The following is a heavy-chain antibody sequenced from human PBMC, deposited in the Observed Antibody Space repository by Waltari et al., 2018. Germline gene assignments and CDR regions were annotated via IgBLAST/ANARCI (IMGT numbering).Heavy chain of an antibody. CDR1: GFTVSSNY. J-gene: IGHJ4*02. CDR2: IYSGGST. V-gene: IGHV3-53*01. CDR3: ARVDVYAGGSGYFFPFDY. Sequence: EVQLVESGGGLIQPGGSLRLSCAASGFTVSSNYMSWVRQAPGKGLEWVSVIYSGGSTYYAESVKGRFTSSRDNSKNTLYLQMNSRRAEDTAVYYCARVDVYAGGSGYFFPFDYWGQGTLVTVSS. D-gene: IGHD3-22*01.